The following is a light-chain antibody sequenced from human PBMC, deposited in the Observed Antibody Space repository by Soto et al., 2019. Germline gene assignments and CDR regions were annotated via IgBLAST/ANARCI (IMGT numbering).Light chain of an antibody. Sequence: DIQMTQSPSSLSASIGDTVTITCRASQGINVYLNWYQQKPGEVPKLLIYSASTLHSGVPSRFIGSGSDTDLSLTTRSLQPEDFATYYCQHGYVAPYSFGRGTKVDI. J-gene: IGKJ2*03. CDR1: QGINVY. CDR3: QHGYVAPYS. V-gene: IGKV1-39*01. CDR2: SAS.